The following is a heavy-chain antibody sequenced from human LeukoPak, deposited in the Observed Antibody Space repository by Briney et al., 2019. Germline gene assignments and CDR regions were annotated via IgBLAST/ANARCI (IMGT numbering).Heavy chain of an antibody. CDR1: GFTFSNYA. J-gene: IGHJ4*02. CDR2: ISGSGGST. V-gene: IGHV3-23*01. D-gene: IGHD3-10*01. CDR3: ARETMVRGAESDY. Sequence: PGGSLRLSCAASGFTFSNYAMSWVRQAPGKGLEWVSVISGSGGSTYYADSVKGRFTISRDNSKNTLYLQMNSLRAEDTAVYYCARETMVRGAESDYWGQGTLVTVSS.